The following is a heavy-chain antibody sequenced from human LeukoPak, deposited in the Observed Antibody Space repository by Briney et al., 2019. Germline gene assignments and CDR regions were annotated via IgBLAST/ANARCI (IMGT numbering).Heavy chain of an antibody. CDR3: ARRVCSSTSCPMLDY. D-gene: IGHD2-2*01. Sequence: SETLSLTCAVYGGSFSGYYWSWIRQPPGKGLEWIGEINHSGSTYYNPSLKSRVTISVDTSKNQFSLKLSSVTAADTAVYYCARRVCSSTSCPMLDYWGQGTLVTVSS. CDR2: INHSGST. J-gene: IGHJ4*02. CDR1: GGSFSGYY. V-gene: IGHV4-34*01.